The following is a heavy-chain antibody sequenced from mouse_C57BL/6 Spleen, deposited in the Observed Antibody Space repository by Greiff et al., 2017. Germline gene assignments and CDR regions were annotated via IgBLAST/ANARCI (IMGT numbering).Heavy chain of an antibody. Sequence: EVKLVESGGGLVQPGGSMKLSCVASGFTFSNYWMNWVRQSPEKGLEWVAQIRLKSDNYATHYAESLKGRFTISRDDSKISVYRQMNNLRAEDTGSYYCTGYYGSSYDFDYWGQGTTLTVSA. J-gene: IGHJ2*01. V-gene: IGHV6-3*01. D-gene: IGHD1-1*01. CDR3: TGYYGSSYDFDY. CDR1: GFTFSNYW. CDR2: IRLKSDNYAT.